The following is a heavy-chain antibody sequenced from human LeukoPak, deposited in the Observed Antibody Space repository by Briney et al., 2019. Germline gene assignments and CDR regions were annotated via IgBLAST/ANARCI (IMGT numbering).Heavy chain of an antibody. D-gene: IGHD3-22*01. J-gene: IGHJ4*02. V-gene: IGHV1-2*02. CDR2: INPNSGGT. Sequence: ASVKVSCKASGYTFTGYYMHWVRQAPGQGLEWMGWINPNSGGTNYAQKFQGRVTMTRDTSISTAYMELSRLRSDDTAVYYCARDSDSSGYHFYYFDYWGQGTLVTVSS. CDR1: GYTFTGYY. CDR3: ARDSDSSGYHFYYFDY.